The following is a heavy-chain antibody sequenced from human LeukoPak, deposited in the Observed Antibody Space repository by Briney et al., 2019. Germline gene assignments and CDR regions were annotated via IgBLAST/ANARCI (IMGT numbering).Heavy chain of an antibody. CDR2: IYHSGST. J-gene: IGHJ4*02. Sequence: SETLSLTCAVSGGSISSGSWWSWVRQPPGKGLEWIGEIYHSGSTNYYPTLKSRVTISVDKSKNQFSLNLSSVTAADTAMCYCATSSGSISYAYDYWGQGTLVTVSS. V-gene: IGHV4-4*02. CDR3: ATSSGSISYAYDY. D-gene: IGHD1-26*01. CDR1: GGSISSGSW.